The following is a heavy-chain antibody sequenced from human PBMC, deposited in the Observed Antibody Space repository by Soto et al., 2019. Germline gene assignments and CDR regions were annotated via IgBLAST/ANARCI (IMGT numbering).Heavy chain of an antibody. V-gene: IGHV3-74*01. CDR3: ARDGGYSSGYYYRGGMDV. CDR1: GFTFSSYW. CDR2: INSDGSST. J-gene: IGHJ6*02. D-gene: IGHD3-22*01. Sequence: GGSLRLSGAASGFTFSSYWMHWVRQAPGKGLVWVSRINSDGSSTSYADSVKGRFTISRDNAKNTQDLQMNSLRAEDTAVYYWARDGGYSSGYYYRGGMDVWGQGTTVTVSS.